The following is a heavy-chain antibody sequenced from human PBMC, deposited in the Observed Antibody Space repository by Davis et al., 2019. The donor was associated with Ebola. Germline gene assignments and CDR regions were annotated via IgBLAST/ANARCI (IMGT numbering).Heavy chain of an antibody. D-gene: IGHD2-8*01. CDR3: ARDGGYCTNGVCPRDGMDV. Sequence: SLKISCAASGFTFDDYAMHWVRQAPGKGLEWVSGISWNSGSIGYADSVKGRFTISRDNAKNSLYLQMNSLRAEDTALYYCARDGGYCTNGVCPRDGMDVWGQGTTVTVSS. CDR1: GFTFDDYA. J-gene: IGHJ6*02. CDR2: ISWNSGSI. V-gene: IGHV3-9*01.